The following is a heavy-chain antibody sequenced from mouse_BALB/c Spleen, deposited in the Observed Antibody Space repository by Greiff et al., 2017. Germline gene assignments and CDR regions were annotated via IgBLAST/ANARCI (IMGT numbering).Heavy chain of an antibody. CDR1: GFTFSSFG. D-gene: IGHD2-1*01. J-gene: IGHJ4*01. Sequence: EVKVVESGGGLVQPGGSRKLSCAASGFTFSSFGMHWVRQAPEKGLEWVAYISSGSSTIYYADTVKGRFTISRDNPKNTLFLQMTSLRSEDTAMYYCARSGNGNYDYYAMDYWGQGTSVTVSS. CDR2: ISSGSSTI. CDR3: ARSGNGNYDYYAMDY. V-gene: IGHV5-17*02.